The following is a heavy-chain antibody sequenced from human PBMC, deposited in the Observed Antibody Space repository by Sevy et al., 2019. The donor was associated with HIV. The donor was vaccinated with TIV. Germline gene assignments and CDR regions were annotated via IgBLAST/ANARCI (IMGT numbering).Heavy chain of an antibody. CDR1: GFTFSSYS. CDR3: ARDRDIVIVLGATALRQ. V-gene: IGHV3-21*01. CDR2: ISSSSNYI. Sequence: GGSLRLSCAASGFTFSSYSMNWVRQAPGKGLEWISSISSSSNYIYYADSVKGRFTISRDNAQNSLYLQMNSLRAEDTAVYYCARDRDIVIVLGATALRQWGQGTLVTVSS. D-gene: IGHD2-15*01. J-gene: IGHJ1*01.